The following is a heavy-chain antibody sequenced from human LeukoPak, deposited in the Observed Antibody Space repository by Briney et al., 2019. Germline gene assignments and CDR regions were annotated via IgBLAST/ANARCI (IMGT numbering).Heavy chain of an antibody. CDR3: TRHRGYSGYDSFFGAFDI. V-gene: IGHV1-69*13. Sequence: GASVKVSCKASGGTFSSYAISWVRQAPGQGLEWMGGIIPIFGTANYAQKFQGRVTITADESTSTAYMELSSLRSEDTAVYYCTRHRGYSGYDSFFGAFDIWGQGTMVTVSS. CDR1: GGTFSSYA. D-gene: IGHD5-12*01. CDR2: IIPIFGTA. J-gene: IGHJ3*02.